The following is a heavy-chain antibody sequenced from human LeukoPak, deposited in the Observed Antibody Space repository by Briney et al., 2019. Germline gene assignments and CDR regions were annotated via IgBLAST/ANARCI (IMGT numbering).Heavy chain of an antibody. Sequence: SVKVSCKASGGTFSSYTISWVRQAPGQGLECMGRIIPILGIANYAQKFQGRVTITADKSTSTAYMELSSLRSEDTAVYYCARSLHVVVIATDYYYYMDVWGKGTTVTVSS. CDR1: GGTFSSYT. V-gene: IGHV1-69*02. CDR3: ARSLHVVVIATDYYYYMDV. J-gene: IGHJ6*03. CDR2: IIPILGIA. D-gene: IGHD2-21*01.